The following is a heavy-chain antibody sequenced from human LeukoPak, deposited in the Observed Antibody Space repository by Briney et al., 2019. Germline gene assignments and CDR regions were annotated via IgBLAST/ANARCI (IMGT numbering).Heavy chain of an antibody. J-gene: IGHJ4*02. CDR2: IYSGGST. CDR3: AREYCSGGSCYTDY. D-gene: IGHD2-15*01. CDR1: GFTVSSNC. V-gene: IGHV3-66*01. Sequence: GGSLRLSCAASGFTVSSNCMSWVRQAPGKGLEWVSVIYSGGSTYYADSVKGRFTISRDNSKNTLYLQMNSLRAEDTAVYYCAREYCSGGSCYTDYWGQGTLVTVSS.